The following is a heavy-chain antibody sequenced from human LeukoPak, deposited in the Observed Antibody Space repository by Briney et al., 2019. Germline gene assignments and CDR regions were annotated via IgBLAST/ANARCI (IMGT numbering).Heavy chain of an antibody. V-gene: IGHV4-61*02. CDR1: GGSISSGSHS. CDR2: IFTSGHT. J-gene: IGHJ2*01. CDR3: ARAEEGHVNGYSAFWYFDL. Sequence: SQTLSLTCTVSGGSISSGSHSWSWIRQPAGKGLQWIGRIFTSGHTVYNPSLKSRVTISVDTSNNQFSLKMTSVTAADTAVYYCARAEEGHVNGYSAFWYFDLWGRGTLVTVSS. D-gene: IGHD3-22*01.